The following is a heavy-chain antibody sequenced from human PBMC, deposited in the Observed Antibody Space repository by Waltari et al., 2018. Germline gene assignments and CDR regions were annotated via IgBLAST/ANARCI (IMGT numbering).Heavy chain of an antibody. J-gene: IGHJ4*02. V-gene: IGHV3-30-3*01. CDR3: ARVLGISNFDY. Sequence: QVQLVESGGGVVLPGTSPRLSCEVSGFSVGNYAMHWVRQPPGKGLEWMARILYDGSDKYSEDSVKGRFTISRDESKNTVYLQINSLRGEDTAVYYCARVLGISNFDYWGQGALVTVSS. CDR2: ILYDGSDK. CDR1: GFSVGNYA.